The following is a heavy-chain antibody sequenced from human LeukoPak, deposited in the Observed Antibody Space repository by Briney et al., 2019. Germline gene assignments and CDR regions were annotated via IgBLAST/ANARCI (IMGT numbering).Heavy chain of an antibody. CDR2: INPNSGGT. V-gene: IGHV1-2*06. J-gene: IGHJ4*02. Sequence: ASVKVSCKASGYTFTSYAMNWVRQAPGQGLEWMGRINPNSGGTNYAQKFQGRVTMTRDTSISTAYMELSRLRSDDTAVYYCARPRRDGYNGDFDYWGQGTLVTVSS. D-gene: IGHD5-24*01. CDR3: ARPRRDGYNGDFDY. CDR1: GYTFTSYA.